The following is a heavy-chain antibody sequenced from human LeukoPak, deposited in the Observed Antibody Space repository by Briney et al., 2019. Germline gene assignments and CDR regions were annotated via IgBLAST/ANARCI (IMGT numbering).Heavy chain of an antibody. V-gene: IGHV1-2*02. J-gene: IGHJ4*02. D-gene: IGHD3-10*01. Sequence: ASVKVSCEASGYTFTGYYMHWVRQAPGQGLEGMGGINPNSGGTNYAQKFQGRVTMTRDTSISTAYMELSRLRSDYTAVYYCARAARFGAITMVRGFDYWGQGTLVTVSS. CDR1: GYTFTGYY. CDR2: INPNSGGT. CDR3: ARAARFGAITMVRGFDY.